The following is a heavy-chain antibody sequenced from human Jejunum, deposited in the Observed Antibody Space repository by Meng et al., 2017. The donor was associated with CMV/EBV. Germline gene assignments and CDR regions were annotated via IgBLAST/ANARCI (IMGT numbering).Heavy chain of an antibody. V-gene: IGHV5-51*01. CDR1: FNNYW. J-gene: IGHJ5*02. D-gene: IGHD3-10*01. CDR3: ARQDYFGSGTYHHWFDP. CDR2: ILPSNSDT. Sequence: FNNYWIGWVRQLPGKGLEWMGIILPSNSDTRYSPSFEGQVTMSADKSSSTAYLEWSSLQASDSGMYYCARQDYFGSGTYHHWFDPWGPGTLVTVSS.